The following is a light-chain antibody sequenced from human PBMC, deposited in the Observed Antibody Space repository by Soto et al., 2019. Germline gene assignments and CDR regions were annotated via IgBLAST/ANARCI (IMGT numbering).Light chain of an antibody. CDR2: GKS. CDR1: SSNIGTGYD. J-gene: IGLJ2*01. Sequence: QSVLTQPPSVSGAPGQRVTISCTGSSSNIGTGYDVHWYQQLPGTAPKLLINGKSNRPSGVPDRFSGSKSGTSASLASTGLQAEDEADYYCQSYDSSLSGSVFGGGTKLTVL. V-gene: IGLV1-40*01. CDR3: QSYDSSLSGSV.